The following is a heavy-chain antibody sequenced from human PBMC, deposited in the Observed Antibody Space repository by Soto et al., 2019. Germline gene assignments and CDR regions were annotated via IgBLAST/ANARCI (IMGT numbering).Heavy chain of an antibody. CDR3: TRVVAGLDY. Sequence: SETLSLTCDVSGYSITSGYYWGWVRQPPGKGLEWIGSFYYGGSTFYNPSLKSRVTISVDASKNTFSLRLTSVTAADTAVYFCTRVVAGLDYWGPGILVTVSS. CDR2: FYYGGST. J-gene: IGHJ4*02. D-gene: IGHD6-19*01. CDR1: GYSITSGYY. V-gene: IGHV4-38-2*01.